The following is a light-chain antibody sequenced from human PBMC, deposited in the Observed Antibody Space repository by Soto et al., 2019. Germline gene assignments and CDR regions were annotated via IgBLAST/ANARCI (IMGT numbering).Light chain of an antibody. CDR1: ESLLHSDGNTY. CDR2: QVS. CDR3: MQSSQLRT. J-gene: IGKJ1*01. V-gene: IGKV2-24*01. Sequence: IVLTQTPLSSPVTLGQPASFSCRSAESLLHSDGNTYLSWLHQRPGQPPRLLIYQVSKRFPGVPGRISGSGAGTNFTLRISRVESEDAGTYFCMQSSQLRTFGQGTKVEIK.